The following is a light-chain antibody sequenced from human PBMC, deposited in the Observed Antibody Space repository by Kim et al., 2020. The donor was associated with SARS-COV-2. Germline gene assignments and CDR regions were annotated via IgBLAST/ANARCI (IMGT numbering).Light chain of an antibody. CDR3: MQALQTPYT. CDR1: QSLLHSNGYNY. Sequence: EQASISCRSSQSLLHSNGYNYLDWYLQKPGQSPQLLIYLGSNRASGVPDRFSGSGSGTDFTLKISRVEAEDVGVYYCMQALQTPYTFGQGTKLEI. J-gene: IGKJ2*01. V-gene: IGKV2-28*01. CDR2: LGS.